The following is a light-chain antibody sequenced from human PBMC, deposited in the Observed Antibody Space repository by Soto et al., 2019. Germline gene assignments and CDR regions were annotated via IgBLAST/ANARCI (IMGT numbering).Light chain of an antibody. CDR1: QSLLHSNGYNF. CDR2: LGS. Sequence: DIVMTQSPLSLPVTPGEPASISCRSSQSLLHSNGYNFLHWYLQKPGQSPQLLIYLGSNRASGVPDRFSGSGSGTDFTLDISRVEAEDVGVYYCMQTLQTPYTFGQGTKLEIK. V-gene: IGKV2-28*01. J-gene: IGKJ2*01. CDR3: MQTLQTPYT.